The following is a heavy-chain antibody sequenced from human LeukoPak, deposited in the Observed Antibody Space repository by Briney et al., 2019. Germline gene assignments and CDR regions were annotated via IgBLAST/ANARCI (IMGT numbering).Heavy chain of an antibody. CDR3: AREVRQFQLWSDYYYYYGMDV. V-gene: IGHV4-61*02. J-gene: IGHJ6*02. Sequence: SETLSLACTVSGGSISSGSYYWSWIRQPAGKGLEWIGRIYASGSTNYNPSLKSRVTISVDTSKNQFSLKLSSVTAADTAVYYCAREVRQFQLWSDYYYYYGMDVWGQGTTVTVSS. CDR1: GGSISSGSYY. CDR2: IYASGST. D-gene: IGHD5-18*01.